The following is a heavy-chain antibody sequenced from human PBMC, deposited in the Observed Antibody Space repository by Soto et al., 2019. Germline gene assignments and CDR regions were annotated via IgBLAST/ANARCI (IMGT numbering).Heavy chain of an antibody. V-gene: IGHV1-3*01. CDR1: GYTFTSYA. J-gene: IGHJ5*02. D-gene: IGHD2-15*01. Sequence: QVQLVQSGAEVKKPGASVKVSCKASGYTFTSYAMHWVRQAPGQRLEWMGWINAGNGNTKYSQKFQGRVTITRDTSPITLYTXLSSLRSEDTAVYYCARDRGYCSGGSCLQPNWFDPWGQGTLVTVSS. CDR3: ARDRGYCSGGSCLQPNWFDP. CDR2: INAGNGNT.